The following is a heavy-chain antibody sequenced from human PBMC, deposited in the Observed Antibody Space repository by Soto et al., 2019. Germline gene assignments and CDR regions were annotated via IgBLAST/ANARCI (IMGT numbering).Heavy chain of an antibody. V-gene: IGHV3-7*03. CDR2: IKQDGSEK. D-gene: IGHD5-18*01. Sequence: VGSLRLSCAASGFTFSSYWMSWVRQAPGKGLEWVANIKQDGSEKYYVDSVKGRFTISRDNAKNSLYLQMNSLRAEDTAMYYCARAGYSYGYVWDYYYYYGMDVWGQGTTVTVSS. CDR3: ARAGYSYGYVWDYYYYYGMDV. J-gene: IGHJ6*02. CDR1: GFTFSSYW.